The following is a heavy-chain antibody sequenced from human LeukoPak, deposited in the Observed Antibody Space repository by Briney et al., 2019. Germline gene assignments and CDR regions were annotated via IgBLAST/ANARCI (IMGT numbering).Heavy chain of an antibody. CDR3: AIAVAGTIDY. D-gene: IGHD6-19*01. Sequence: SETLSLTCAVSGYSISSGYYWGWIRQPPGKGLEGIGSIYHSGSTYYNPSLKSRVTISVDTSKNQFSLKLSSVTAADTAVYYCAIAVAGTIDYWGQGTLVTVSS. J-gene: IGHJ4*02. CDR2: IYHSGST. CDR1: GYSISSGYY. V-gene: IGHV4-38-2*01.